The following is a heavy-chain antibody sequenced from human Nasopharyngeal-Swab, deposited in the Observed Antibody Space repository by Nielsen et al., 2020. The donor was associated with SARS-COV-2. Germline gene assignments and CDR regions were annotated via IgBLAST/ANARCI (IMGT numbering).Heavy chain of an antibody. CDR1: GYTFNNYY. CDR2: INPGSGGT. J-gene: IGHJ6*02. V-gene: IGHV1-46*02. Sequence: ASVKVSCKPSGYTFNNYYIHWVRQAPGQGLEWMGMINPGSGGTTYAQTFQGRVTMTRDTSTSTVFMDLSSLRSEDTAVYYCARRGRCSGSSCDMDVWGRGTTVTVSS. D-gene: IGHD2-2*01. CDR3: ARRGRCSGSSCDMDV.